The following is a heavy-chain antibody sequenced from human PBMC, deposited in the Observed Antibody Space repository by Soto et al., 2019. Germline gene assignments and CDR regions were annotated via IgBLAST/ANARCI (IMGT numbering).Heavy chain of an antibody. CDR1: GGTFSSYA. J-gene: IGHJ3*02. Sequence: QVQLVQSGAEVKKPGSSVKVSCKASGGTFSSYAISWVRQAPGQGLEWMGGIIPIFGTANYAQKFQGRVTIPADESTSTAYMELSSLRSEDTAVYYCARDRDIVVVPAAHLRAFDIWGQGTMVTVSS. CDR2: IIPIFGTA. V-gene: IGHV1-69*01. D-gene: IGHD2-2*01. CDR3: ARDRDIVVVPAAHLRAFDI.